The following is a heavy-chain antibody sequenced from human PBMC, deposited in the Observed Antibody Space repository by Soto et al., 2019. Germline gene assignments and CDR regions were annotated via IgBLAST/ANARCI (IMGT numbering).Heavy chain of an antibody. J-gene: IGHJ5*02. CDR3: VRQMGRGWFAP. CDR2: IYYSGST. D-gene: IGHD3-10*01. CDR1: GDSISSPSYY. Sequence: QLQLQESGPGLVKPSETLSLTCPVSGDSISSPSYYWGWIRQSPEKGLEWIGSIYYSGSTYYKPSLKSRATISIDTSKNQFSLKLHFVTVADTAIYYCVRQMGRGWFAPWGQGTLVSVSS. V-gene: IGHV4-39*01.